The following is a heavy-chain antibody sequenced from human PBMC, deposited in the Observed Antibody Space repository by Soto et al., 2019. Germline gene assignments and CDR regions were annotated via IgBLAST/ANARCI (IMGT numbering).Heavy chain of an antibody. D-gene: IGHD5-18*01. V-gene: IGHV4-31*03. J-gene: IGHJ4*02. CDR3: ARTEWIQLRFDN. CDR1: GASISSGGYY. Sequence: QVQLLESGPGLVKPSQTLSLICNVSGASISSGGYYWSWIRQRPGGVLAWLGFIYYSGISHYNPSLKSRATISVDTPKNQASLKLIAVTAADTAVYYCARTEWIQLRFDNWGQGARVT. CDR2: IYYSGIS.